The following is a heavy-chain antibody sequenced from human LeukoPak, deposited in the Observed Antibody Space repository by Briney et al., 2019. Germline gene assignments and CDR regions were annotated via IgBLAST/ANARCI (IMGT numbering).Heavy chain of an antibody. V-gene: IGHV1-46*01. Sequence: ASVMASCMASGDTFSIYYMHWVRQAPGQVLEWIEIINPSGGSTTYAQKFEGGVTMTRDTSTSTVYMELSSLRSEDTAVYYCARGGVLRFLEHLDYWGQGTLVTVSS. CDR1: GDTFSIYY. CDR3: ARGGVLRFLEHLDY. CDR2: INPSGGST. J-gene: IGHJ4*02. D-gene: IGHD3-3*01.